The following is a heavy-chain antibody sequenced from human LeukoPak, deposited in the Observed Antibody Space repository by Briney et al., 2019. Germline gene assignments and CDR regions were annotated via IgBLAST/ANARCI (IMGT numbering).Heavy chain of an antibody. D-gene: IGHD3-22*01. CDR2: ISHDGRIQ. Sequence: GGSLRLSCAASGFTFGSHAMHWVRQAPGKGPEWVTFISHDGRIQSYTDSVRGRFTISRDNSKNTLSLQMSSLRTEDTAVYYCARVVLGYDSSGYYPYYFDYWGQGTLVTVSS. V-gene: IGHV3-30*04. J-gene: IGHJ4*02. CDR3: ARVVLGYDSSGYYPYYFDY. CDR1: GFTFGSHA.